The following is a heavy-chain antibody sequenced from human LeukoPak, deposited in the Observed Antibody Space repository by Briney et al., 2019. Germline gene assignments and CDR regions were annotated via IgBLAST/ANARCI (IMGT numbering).Heavy chain of an antibody. D-gene: IGHD6-25*01. CDR1: GFTFSSYA. CDR2: ISGSGTTT. J-gene: IGHJ4*02. Sequence: GGSLRLSCAASGFTFSSYAMSWVRQAPGKGLEWVSAISGSGTTTHYTESVRGRFTISRDNSKNTLSLQMNSLRADDTALYYCAKESQAATCFDYWGQGMLVTVSS. CDR3: AKESQAATCFDY. V-gene: IGHV3-23*01.